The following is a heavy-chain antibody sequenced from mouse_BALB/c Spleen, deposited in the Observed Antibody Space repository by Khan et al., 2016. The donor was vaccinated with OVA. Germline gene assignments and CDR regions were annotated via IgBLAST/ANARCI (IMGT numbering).Heavy chain of an antibody. Sequence: QVQLKQSGAELARPGASVKMSCKASGYTFTSYTIHWIKKRPGQGLEWVGYINPSNDYTNYNQKFKDKATLTTDKSSTTAYLRLSSLTSDDSAVYNCVGDGAYHRNDGWFAYWGKGLWSLSLQ. CDR2: INPSNDYT. V-gene: IGHV1-4*01. D-gene: IGHD2-14*01. CDR1: GYTFTSYT. CDR3: VGDGAYHRNDGWFAY. J-gene: IGHJ3*01.